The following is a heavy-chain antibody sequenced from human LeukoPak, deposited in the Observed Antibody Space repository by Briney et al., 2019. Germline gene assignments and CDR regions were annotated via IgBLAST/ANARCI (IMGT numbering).Heavy chain of an antibody. CDR1: GFTVSSNY. D-gene: IGHD3-10*01. V-gene: IGHV3-66*01. CDR2: IYSGGST. CDR3: ARDTRGEVTR. J-gene: IGHJ4*02. Sequence: GGSLRLSCAASGFTVSSNYMSWVRQAPGKGLEWVSVIYSGGSTYYADSVKGRFTISRNNSKNTLYLQMNSLRAEDTAVYYCARDTRGEVTRWGQGTLVTVSS.